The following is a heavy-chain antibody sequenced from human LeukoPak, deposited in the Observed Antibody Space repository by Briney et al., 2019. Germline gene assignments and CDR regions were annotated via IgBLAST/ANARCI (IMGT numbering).Heavy chain of an antibody. D-gene: IGHD3-9*01. CDR2: FDPEDGET. V-gene: IGHV1-24*01. J-gene: IGHJ4*02. CDR3: AREGLGYDIYRGYFDY. CDR1: GYTLTELS. Sequence: ASVKVSCKVSGYTLTELSMHWVRQAPGKGLEWMGGFDPEDGETIYAQKFQGRVTITADESTSTAYMELSSLRSEDTAVYYCAREGLGYDIYRGYFDYWGQGTLVTVSS.